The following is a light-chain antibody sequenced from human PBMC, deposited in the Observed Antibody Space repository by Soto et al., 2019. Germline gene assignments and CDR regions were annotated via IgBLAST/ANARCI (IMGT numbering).Light chain of an antibody. CDR1: TGAVTSGFF. CDR2: STT. V-gene: IGLV7-43*01. CDR3: LLYYGGAQHWV. Sequence: QAVVTQEPSLTVSPGGTVTLTCASSTGAVTSGFFPNWFQQKPGQAPRALIYSTTYKHSWTPARFSGSLLGGKAALTLSGVQPEDEAEYYCLLYYGGAQHWVFGGGTKLTV. J-gene: IGLJ3*02.